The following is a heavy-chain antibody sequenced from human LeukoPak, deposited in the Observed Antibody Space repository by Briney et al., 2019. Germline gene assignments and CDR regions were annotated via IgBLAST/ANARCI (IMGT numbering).Heavy chain of an antibody. J-gene: IGHJ3*02. D-gene: IGHD4-17*01. Sequence: GASVKVSCKASGGTFSSYAISWVRQAPGQGLEWMGGIIPIFGTANYAQKFQGRVTITTDESTSTAYMELSSLRSADTAVYYCARDGPVGDYIHDAFDIWGQGTMVTVSS. CDR3: ARDGPVGDYIHDAFDI. CDR2: IIPIFGTA. V-gene: IGHV1-69*05. CDR1: GGTFSSYA.